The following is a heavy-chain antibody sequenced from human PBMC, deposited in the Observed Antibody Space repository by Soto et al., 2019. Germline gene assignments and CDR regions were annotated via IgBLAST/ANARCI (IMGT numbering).Heavy chain of an antibody. Sequence: SETLSLTCTVSGGSIRSYYWTWIRQPPGKGLEWLGYIFYSGSTFYNPSLKSRVTISIHTSKSQFSLQLTSVTAADTAVYYCARGAADTAMVDSWGQGTLVTVPQ. CDR3: ARGAADTAMVDS. CDR2: IFYSGST. CDR1: GGSIRSYY. D-gene: IGHD5-18*01. V-gene: IGHV4-59*01. J-gene: IGHJ4*02.